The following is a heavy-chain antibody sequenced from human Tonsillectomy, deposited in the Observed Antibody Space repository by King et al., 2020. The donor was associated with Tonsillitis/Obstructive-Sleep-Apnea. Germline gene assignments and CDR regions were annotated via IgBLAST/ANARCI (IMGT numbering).Heavy chain of an antibody. D-gene: IGHD4-11*01. CDR3: SRSTEYSNYEAY. V-gene: IGHV4-31*03. CDR1: DDSISSSDYY. J-gene: IGHJ4*02. Sequence: HVQLQESGPGLVMPSQTLSLTCTVSDDSISSSDYYWGWIRQHPGKGLEWIGCISHRGGPYYNPSLKSRLTISLETSQKQFFLKLSSVTAADTAVYYCSRSTEYSNYEAYWGQGILVTVFS. CDR2: ISHRGGP.